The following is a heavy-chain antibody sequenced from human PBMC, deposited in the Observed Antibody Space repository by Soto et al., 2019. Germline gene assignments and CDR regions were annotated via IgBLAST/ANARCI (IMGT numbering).Heavy chain of an antibody. V-gene: IGHV1-18*01. D-gene: IGHD4-17*01. J-gene: IGHJ6*02. Sequence: ASVKVSCKASGYTFTSYGIIWVRQAPGQGLEWMGWISAYSGNTNYAQKLQGRVTMTTDTSTSTAYMELRSLRSDDTAVYYCARNGDYRWGSRSYYGMDVWGQGTTVTVSS. CDR3: ARNGDYRWGSRSYYGMDV. CDR2: ISAYSGNT. CDR1: GYTFTSYG.